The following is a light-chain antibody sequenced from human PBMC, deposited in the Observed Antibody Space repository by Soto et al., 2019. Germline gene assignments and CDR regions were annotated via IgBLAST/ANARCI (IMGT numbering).Light chain of an antibody. J-gene: IGKJ1*01. CDR2: GSS. CDR1: QSVRSSY. Sequence: EIVLTQSPGTLSLSPGERATLSCRASQSVRSSYLAWYQQKPGQAPRLLIYGSSSRATGIPDRFSGSGSGTDFTLTISRLEPEDFAVYYCHQYGSSPWTFGQGTKVEIK. CDR3: HQYGSSPWT. V-gene: IGKV3-20*01.